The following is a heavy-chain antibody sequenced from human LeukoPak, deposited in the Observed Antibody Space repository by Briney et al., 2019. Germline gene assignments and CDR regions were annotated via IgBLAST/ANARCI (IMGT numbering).Heavy chain of an antibody. CDR1: GGSISSSSYY. V-gene: IGHV4-61*05. Sequence: SETLSLTCTVSGGSISSSSYYWGWIRQPPGKGLEWIGYIYYSGSTNYNPSLKSRVTISVDTSKNQFSLKLSSVTAADTAVYYCARGDAGYYYTYWGQGTLVTVSS. CDR3: ARGDAGYYYTY. CDR2: IYYSGST. J-gene: IGHJ4*02. D-gene: IGHD3-22*01.